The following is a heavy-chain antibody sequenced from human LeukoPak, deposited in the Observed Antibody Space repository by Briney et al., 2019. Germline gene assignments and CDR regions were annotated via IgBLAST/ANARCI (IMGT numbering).Heavy chain of an antibody. V-gene: IGHV4-4*07. CDR2: IYSSGST. Sequence: SETLSLTCTVSGGSINNYYWTWIRQPAGKGLEWIGRIYSSGSTNYNPSLKSRVTMSVDTSKNQLSLKLTSVTAADTAVYYCARDSGTTGVVKFDPWGQGTLVTVSS. D-gene: IGHD4-23*01. J-gene: IGHJ5*02. CDR3: ARDSGTTGVVKFDP. CDR1: GGSINNYY.